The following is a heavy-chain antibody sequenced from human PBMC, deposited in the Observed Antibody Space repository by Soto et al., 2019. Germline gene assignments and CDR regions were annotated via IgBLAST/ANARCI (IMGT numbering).Heavy chain of an antibody. V-gene: IGHV3-33*01. Sequence: QVQLVESGGGVVLPGRSLRLSCAASGFSFRTYGMHWVRQAPGKGLEWVAVVWHDESQKYYADSVKGRFTVSRDNSKNTLYLQMNSLRAEDTAVYYCVRDCPNWGSDLDDYWGQGTLVIVSS. CDR3: VRDCPNWGSDLDDY. CDR1: GFSFRTYG. J-gene: IGHJ4*02. D-gene: IGHD7-27*01. CDR2: VWHDESQK.